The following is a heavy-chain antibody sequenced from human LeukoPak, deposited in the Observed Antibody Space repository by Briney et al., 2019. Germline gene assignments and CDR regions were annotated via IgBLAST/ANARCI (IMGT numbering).Heavy chain of an antibody. J-gene: IGHJ4*02. CDR3: ARVGVGATIPHNGQSAVDY. CDR2: INHSGST. V-gene: IGHV4-34*01. D-gene: IGHD5-24*01. Sequence: PSETLSLTCGVYGGSFSGYYWNWIRQPPGKGLEWIGEINHSGSTNYNPSLKRRVTISVDMSKNRFSLKVSSVPAADTAVYYCARVGVGATIPHNGQSAVDYWGQGILVTVSS. CDR1: GGSFSGYY.